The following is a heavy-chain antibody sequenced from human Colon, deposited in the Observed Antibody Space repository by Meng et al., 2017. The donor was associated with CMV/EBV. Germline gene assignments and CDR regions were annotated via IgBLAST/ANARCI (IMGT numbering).Heavy chain of an antibody. CDR2: IYDSGST. Sequence: GSLRLSCTVSGGSISSYYWTWIRQPPGKGLEWIGWIYDSGSTSYDPALTSRVTISLDASNNQFSLKLTSVTAADTAVYYCAREGRRGASYPPYYHYYGMDVWGQGTTVTVSS. J-gene: IGHJ6*02. V-gene: IGHV4-59*01. CDR1: GGSISSYY. D-gene: IGHD4/OR15-4a*01. CDR3: AREGRRGASYPPYYHYYGMDV.